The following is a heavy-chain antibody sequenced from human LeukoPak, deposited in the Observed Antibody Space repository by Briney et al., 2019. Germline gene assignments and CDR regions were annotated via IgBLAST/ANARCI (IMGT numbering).Heavy chain of an antibody. J-gene: IGHJ4*02. CDR3: AREQAPGVLLWFGEPSGPFDY. D-gene: IGHD3-10*01. CDR2: IYYSGST. V-gene: IGHV4-39*07. Sequence: SETLSLTCTVSGGSISSSSYYWGWIRQPPGKGLEWIGSIYYSGSTYYNPSLKSRVTISVDTSKNQFSLKLSSVTAADTAVYYCAREQAPGVLLWFGEPSGPFDYWGQGTLVTVSS. CDR1: GGSISSSSYY.